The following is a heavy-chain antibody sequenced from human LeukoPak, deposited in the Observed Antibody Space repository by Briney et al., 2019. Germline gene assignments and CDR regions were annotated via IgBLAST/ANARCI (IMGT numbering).Heavy chain of an antibody. CDR1: GFTFSSYG. CDR2: ISYDGSNK. D-gene: IGHD3-10*01. CDR3: AKVHRGVYYFDY. V-gene: IGHV3-30*18. J-gene: IGHJ4*02. Sequence: PGRSLRLSCAASGFTFSSYGMHWVRQAPGKGLEWVAVISYDGSNKYYADSVKDRFTISRDNSKNTLYLQMNSLRAEDTAVYYCAKVHRGVYYFDYWGQGTLVTVSS.